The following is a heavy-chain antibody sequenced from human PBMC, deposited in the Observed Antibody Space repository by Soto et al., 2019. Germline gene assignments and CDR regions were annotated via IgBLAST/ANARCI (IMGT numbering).Heavy chain of an antibody. Sequence: PGGSLRLSCAASGFTLSDYSMNWVRQAPGKGLEWIASISGSSTHINYSDSVKGRFTISRANGNNSLSLLMSSLGAEDTAVYYCARDVRLFDFWGPGTLVTVSS. J-gene: IGHJ4*02. CDR2: ISGSSTHI. CDR3: ARDVRLFDF. V-gene: IGHV3-21*01. CDR1: GFTLSDYS.